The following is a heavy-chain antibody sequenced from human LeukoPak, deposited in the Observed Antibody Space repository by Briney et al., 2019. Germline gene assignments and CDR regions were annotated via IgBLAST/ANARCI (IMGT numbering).Heavy chain of an antibody. CDR2: IRYDGDNK. J-gene: IGHJ4*02. CDR1: GFTFSNFG. D-gene: IGHD6-19*01. V-gene: IGHV3-30*02. Sequence: PGGSLRLSCAASGFTFSNFGMHWVRQSPGKGLQWVAFIRYDGDNKHYADSVKGRFTISRDNSMDTLYLQMNSLRAEHTAMFYCAKGIAVAFAYYFDYWGQGTLVTVSS. CDR3: AKGIAVAFAYYFDY.